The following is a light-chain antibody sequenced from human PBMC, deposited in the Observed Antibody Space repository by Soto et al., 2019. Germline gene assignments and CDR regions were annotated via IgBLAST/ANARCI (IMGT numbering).Light chain of an antibody. CDR3: QQTYNTPYT. J-gene: IGKJ2*01. V-gene: IGKV1-39*01. CDR1: QRITTY. Sequence: IHMTQSPSSLSASVGDRVTITCRASQRITTYLNWYQQKPGEAPKLLISTSGTLQRGVPSRFTGSGSGTEFTLTITGLQPADFATYFCQQTYNTPYTVGQGTKLEIK. CDR2: TSG.